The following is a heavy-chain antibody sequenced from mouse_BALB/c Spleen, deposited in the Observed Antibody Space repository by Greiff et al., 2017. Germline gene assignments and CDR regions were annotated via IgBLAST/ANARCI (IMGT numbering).Heavy chain of an antibody. CDR3: ARGEDYYGYGWFAY. CDR2: ISSGGST. J-gene: IGHJ3*01. D-gene: IGHD1-2*01. V-gene: IGHV5-6-5*01. Sequence: DVKLQESGGGLVKPGGSLKLSCAASGFTFSSYAMSWVRQTPEKRLEWVASISSGGSTYYPDSVKGRFTISRDNARNILYLQMSSLRSEDTAMYYCARGEDYYGYGWFAYWGQGTLVTVSA. CDR1: GFTFSSYA.